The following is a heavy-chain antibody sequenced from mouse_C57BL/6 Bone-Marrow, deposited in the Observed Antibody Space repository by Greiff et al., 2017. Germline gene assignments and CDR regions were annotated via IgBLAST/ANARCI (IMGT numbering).Heavy chain of an antibody. J-gene: IGHJ1*03. CDR1: GYAFSSYW. CDR2: IYPGDGDT. V-gene: IGHV1-80*01. D-gene: IGHD2-3*01. Sequence: VQLQQSGAELVKPGASVKISCKASGYAFSSYWMNWVKQRPGTGLEWIGQIYPGDGDTNYNGKFKGKATLTADKSSSTAYMQLSSLTSEDSAVYFCARSGGNDGYFPVWGTGTTVTVSS. CDR3: ARSGGNDGYFPV.